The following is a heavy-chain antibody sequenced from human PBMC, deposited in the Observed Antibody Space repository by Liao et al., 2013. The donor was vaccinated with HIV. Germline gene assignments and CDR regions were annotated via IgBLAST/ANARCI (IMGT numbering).Heavy chain of an antibody. Sequence: QVQLQESGPGLVKPSETLSLTCTVSGFSISSGYYWGWIRQSPGKGLEWTASIYHSGSSNYNPSLKSRVTISVDTSKNQFSLKLNSVTAADTAVYYCARHSPGDWGSGYYYMDVWGKGTTVTVSS. J-gene: IGHJ6*03. V-gene: IGHV4-38-2*02. CDR3: ARHSPGDWGSGYYYMDV. CDR1: GFSISSGYY. D-gene: IGHD3-10*01. CDR2: IYHSGSS.